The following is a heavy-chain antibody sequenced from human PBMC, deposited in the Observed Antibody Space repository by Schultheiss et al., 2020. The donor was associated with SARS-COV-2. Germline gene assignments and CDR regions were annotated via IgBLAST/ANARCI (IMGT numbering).Heavy chain of an antibody. D-gene: IGHD5-18*01. CDR3: ARDQGGYSYGAFDY. Sequence: GGSLRLSCAASGFTFSSYEMNWVRQAPGKGLEWVSYISSSGSTIYYADSVKGRFTISRDNAKNSLYLQMNSLRAEDTAVYYCARDQGGYSYGAFDYWGQGTLVTVSS. CDR1: GFTFSSYE. V-gene: IGHV3-48*03. CDR2: ISSSGSTI. J-gene: IGHJ4*02.